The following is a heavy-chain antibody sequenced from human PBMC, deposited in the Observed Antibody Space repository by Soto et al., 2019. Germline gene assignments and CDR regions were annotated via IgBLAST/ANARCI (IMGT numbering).Heavy chain of an antibody. Sequence: GGSLRLSCAASGFTFSSYAMSWVRQAPGKGLEWVSAISGSGGSTYYADSVKGRFTISRDNSKNTLYLQMNSLRAEDTGVYYCAKGGIAAAGPSYYYYMDVWGKGTTVTVSS. CDR2: ISGSGGST. J-gene: IGHJ6*03. CDR3: AKGGIAAAGPSYYYYMDV. D-gene: IGHD6-13*01. CDR1: GFTFSSYA. V-gene: IGHV3-23*01.